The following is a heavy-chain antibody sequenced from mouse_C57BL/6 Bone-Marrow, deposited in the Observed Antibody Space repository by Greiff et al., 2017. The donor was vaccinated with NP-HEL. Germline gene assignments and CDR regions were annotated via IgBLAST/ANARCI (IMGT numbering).Heavy chain of an antibody. J-gene: IGHJ1*03. D-gene: IGHD2-3*01. CDR3: ARSPPYDWYFDV. CDR2: ISYSGST. CDR1: GYSITSDY. V-gene: IGHV3-8*01. Sequence: DVQPVESGPGLAKPSQSLSLTCSVTGYSITSDYWNWIRQFPGHKLEYMGYISYSGSTYYNPSHKSRISITRDTSKNQYYLQLNSVTTEDTATYYCARSPPYDWYFDVWGTGTTVTVSS.